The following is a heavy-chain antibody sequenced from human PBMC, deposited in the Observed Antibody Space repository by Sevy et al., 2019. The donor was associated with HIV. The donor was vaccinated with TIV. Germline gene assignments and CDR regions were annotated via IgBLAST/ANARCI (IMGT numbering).Heavy chain of an antibody. CDR1: GGTFSSYA. V-gene: IGHV1-69*13. Sequence: GASVKVSCKASGGTFSSYAISWVRQAPGQGVEWMGGIIPIFGTANYAQKFQGRVTITADESTSTAYMELSSLRSEDTAVYYCAREANSAGMDGWGQGPTVTVSS. D-gene: IGHD1-7*01. CDR2: IIPIFGTA. J-gene: IGHJ6*02. CDR3: AREANSAGMDG.